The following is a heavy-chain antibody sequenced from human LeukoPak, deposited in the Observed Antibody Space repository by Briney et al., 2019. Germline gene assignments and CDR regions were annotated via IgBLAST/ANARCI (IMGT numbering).Heavy chain of an antibody. V-gene: IGHV4-34*01. D-gene: IGHD3-22*01. CDR1: GGSFSGYY. CDR2: INHSGST. CDR3: ARGNYYDSSGYSYFYYFDY. J-gene: IGHJ4*02. Sequence: SETLSLTCAVYGGSFSGYYWSWIRQPPGKGLEWIGEINHSGSTNYNPSLKSRVTISVDTSKNQFSLKLSSVTAADTAVYYCARGNYYDSSGYSYFYYFDYWGQGTLVTVSS.